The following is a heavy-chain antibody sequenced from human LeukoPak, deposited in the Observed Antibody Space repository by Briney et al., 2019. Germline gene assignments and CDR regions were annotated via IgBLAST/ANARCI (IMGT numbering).Heavy chain of an antibody. J-gene: IGHJ4*02. D-gene: IGHD2-15*01. CDR2: IYSGGST. CDR1: GFTVSSNY. Sequence: PGGSLRLSCAASGFTVSSNYMTWVRQAPGKGLEWVSVIYSGGSTYYADSVKGRFTISRDNSNNTLCLQMNSLRAEDSAVYYCARATPYCSSGRCLDYWGQGTLVAVSS. V-gene: IGHV3-53*01. CDR3: ARATPYCSSGRCLDY.